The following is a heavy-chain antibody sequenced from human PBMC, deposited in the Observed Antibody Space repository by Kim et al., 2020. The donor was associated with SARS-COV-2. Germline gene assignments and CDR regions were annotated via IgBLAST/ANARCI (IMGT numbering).Heavy chain of an antibody. CDR2: INPRSGGT. J-gene: IGHJ6*02. V-gene: IGHV1-2*02. CDR1: GYTFSDYY. D-gene: IGHD6-19*01. Sequence: ASVKVPCKASGYTFSDYYMYWVRRAPGHGLEWMGWINPRSGGTKFAQSFEGRVTMTRDTSMSTAYLELRRLTYDDAASYYCARGFSSPKYGLDVWGRGTTVTVSS. CDR3: ARGFSSPKYGLDV.